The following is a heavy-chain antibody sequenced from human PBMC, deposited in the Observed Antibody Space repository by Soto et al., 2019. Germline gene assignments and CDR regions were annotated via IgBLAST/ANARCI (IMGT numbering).Heavy chain of an antibody. Sequence: QVQLVESGGGVVQPGRSLRLSCAASGFTFSSYGMHWVRQAPGKGLEWVAVIWYDGSNKYYADSVKGRFTISRDNSKNTLYLQMNSRRAEDTAVYYCARGRGGYSYGSKSLLDYWGQGTLVTVSS. J-gene: IGHJ4*02. CDR1: GFTFSSYG. CDR2: IWYDGSNK. D-gene: IGHD5-18*01. CDR3: ARGRGGYSYGSKSLLDY. V-gene: IGHV3-33*01.